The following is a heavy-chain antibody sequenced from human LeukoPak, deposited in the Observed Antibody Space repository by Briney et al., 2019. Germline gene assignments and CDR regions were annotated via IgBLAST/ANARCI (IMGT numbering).Heavy chain of an antibody. CDR1: GGTFSTDT. CDR3: ARAAYKRWLQFSAFDI. D-gene: IGHD5-24*01. Sequence: ASVKVSCKASGGTFSTDTINWVRQAPGQGLEWMGLIIPMFRTVKYVQRLQGRLTITADESTNTAYMELSRLRSDDTAVYYCARAAYKRWLQFSAFDIWGQGTMVTVSS. J-gene: IGHJ3*02. V-gene: IGHV1-69*13. CDR2: IIPMFRTV.